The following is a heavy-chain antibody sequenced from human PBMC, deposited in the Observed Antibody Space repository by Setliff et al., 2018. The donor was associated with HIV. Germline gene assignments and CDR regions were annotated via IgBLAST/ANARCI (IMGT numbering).Heavy chain of an antibody. V-gene: IGHV5-51*01. D-gene: IGHD3-10*01. CDR2: IYPGDSET. CDR3: ATRLNFGASDAFDI. J-gene: IGHJ3*02. Sequence: PVESLKISCKGSGYSFSNYWIGWVCQMPGKGLEWMGIIYPGDSETRYSPSFQDQVTMSVDKSSSTAYLQWSSLRASDTAMYYCATRLNFGASDAFDIWGQGTMVTVSS. CDR1: GYSFSNYW.